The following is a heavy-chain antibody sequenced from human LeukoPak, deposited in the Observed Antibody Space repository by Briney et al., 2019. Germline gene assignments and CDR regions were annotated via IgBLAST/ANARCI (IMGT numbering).Heavy chain of an antibody. Sequence: GASVKVSCKASGYAFTGYYIHWVRQAPGQGLEWMGRINPSSGGTNYAQKFQGRVTMTRDTSISTAYMELSRLTSDDTAVYYCAREPMVRDFNWFDPWGQGTLVTVSS. CDR1: GYAFTGYY. J-gene: IGHJ5*02. CDR2: INPSSGGT. D-gene: IGHD3-10*01. CDR3: AREPMVRDFNWFDP. V-gene: IGHV1-2*06.